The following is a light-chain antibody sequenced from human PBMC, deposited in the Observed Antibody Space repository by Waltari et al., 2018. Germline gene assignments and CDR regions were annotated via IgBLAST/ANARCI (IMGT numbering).Light chain of an antibody. CDR2: STN. Sequence: QTVVTQEPSLTVSQGGKVTLTCDSSTGAVTSGHYTNWFHQNPGQAPRTLIYSTNNQHSCTPARFSVSLLGGKAALTLSGVQPEDEADYYCLLYYGDPWVFGGGTKLTVL. V-gene: IGLV7-43*01. CDR3: LLYYGDPWV. CDR1: TGAVTSGHY. J-gene: IGLJ3*02.